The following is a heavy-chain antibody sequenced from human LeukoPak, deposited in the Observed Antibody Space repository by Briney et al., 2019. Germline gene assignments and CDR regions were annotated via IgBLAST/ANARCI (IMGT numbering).Heavy chain of an antibody. CDR3: ARVRLSGTYLGAFDI. D-gene: IGHD1-26*01. Sequence: KSSETLSLTCTVSGGSVSSYYWSWIRQPPGKGLEWIGYIYYSGSTNYNPSLKSRVTISVDTSKNQFSLKLNSITTADTAVYYCARVRLSGTYLGAFDIWGQGTMVTVSS. J-gene: IGHJ3*02. V-gene: IGHV4-59*02. CDR2: IYYSGST. CDR1: GGSVSSYY.